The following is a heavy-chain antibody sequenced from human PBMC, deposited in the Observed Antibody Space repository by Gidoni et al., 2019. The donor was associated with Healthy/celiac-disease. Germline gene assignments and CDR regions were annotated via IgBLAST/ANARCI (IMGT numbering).Heavy chain of an antibody. V-gene: IGHV4-59*01. D-gene: IGHD5-18*01. J-gene: IGHJ3*02. CDR3: ARPHTAMAKDAFDI. CDR2: IYYSGST. Sequence: QVQLQESGPGLVKPSETLSLTCTVAGGSISSYYWSWIRQPPGKGLEWIEYIYYSGSTNYNPSLKSRVTISVDTSKYQFSLKLSSVTAADTAVYYCARPHTAMAKDAFDIWGQGTMVTVSS. CDR1: GGSISSYY.